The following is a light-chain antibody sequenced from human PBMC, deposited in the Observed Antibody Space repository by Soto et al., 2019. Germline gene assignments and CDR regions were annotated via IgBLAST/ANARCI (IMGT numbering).Light chain of an antibody. CDR1: SSDIGGYNF. V-gene: IGLV2-8*01. J-gene: IGLJ2*01. CDR2: EVT. Sequence: QPVLTQPPSASGSPGQSVTISCTGTSSDIGGYNFVSWYQQHPGKAPKLMIYEVTKRPSGVPDRFSGSKSGNTASLTVSGLQAEDEADYYCSSYAGSITLRVFGGGTKVTVL. CDR3: SSYAGSITLRV.